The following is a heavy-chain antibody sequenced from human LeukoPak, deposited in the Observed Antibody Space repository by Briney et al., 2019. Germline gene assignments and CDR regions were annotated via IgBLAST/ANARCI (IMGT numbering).Heavy chain of an antibody. CDR3: TRDVTIAARPYYYYYYMDV. CDR1: GFTFSSYW. J-gene: IGHJ6*03. D-gene: IGHD6-6*01. V-gene: IGHV3-7*01. CDR2: IKQDGSEK. Sequence: GGSLRLSCAASGFTFSSYWMSWVRQAPGKGLEWVANIKQDGSEKYYVDSVKGRFTISRDNAKNSLYLQVNSLRAEDTAIHYCTRDVTIAARPYYYYYYMDVWGKGTTVTVSS.